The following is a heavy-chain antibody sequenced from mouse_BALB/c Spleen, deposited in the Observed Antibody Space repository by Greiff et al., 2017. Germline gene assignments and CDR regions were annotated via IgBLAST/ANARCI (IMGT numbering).Heavy chain of an antibody. J-gene: IGHJ1*01. D-gene: IGHD2-1*01. V-gene: IGHV2-2*01. CDR3: ARDEDGNYNWYFDV. Sequence: VQRVESGPGLVQPSQSLSITCTVSGFSLTSYGVHWVRQSPGKGLEWLGVIWSGGSTDYNAAFISRLSISKDNSKSQVFFKMNSLQTDDTAMYYCARDEDGNYNWYFDVWGAGTTVTVSS. CDR2: IWSGGST. CDR1: GFSLTSYG.